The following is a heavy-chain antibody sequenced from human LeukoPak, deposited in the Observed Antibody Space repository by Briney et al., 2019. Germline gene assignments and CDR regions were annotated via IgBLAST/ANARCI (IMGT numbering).Heavy chain of an antibody. D-gene: IGHD2-2*02. CDR2: IYTSGST. V-gene: IGHV4-4*07. Sequence: SETLSLTCTVSGGSISSYYWSWIRQPAGKGLEWIGRIYTSGSTNYNPSLKSRVTMSVDTSKNQFSLKLSSVTAADTAVYYCARAASGYCSSTSCYRRGNWFDPWGQGTLVTVSS. J-gene: IGHJ5*02. CDR3: ARAASGYCSSTSCYRRGNWFDP. CDR1: GGSISSYY.